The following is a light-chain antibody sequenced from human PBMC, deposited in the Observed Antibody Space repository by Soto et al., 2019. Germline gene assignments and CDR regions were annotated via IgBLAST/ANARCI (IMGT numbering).Light chain of an antibody. J-gene: IGKJ1*01. CDR2: GAS. CDR3: QQYGSSPQT. CDR1: QSVSSSY. Sequence: EIVVTQSPGTLSLSPGERATLSCRASQSVSSSYLAWYQQKPGQAPRLLIYGASSRATGIPDRFSGSGSGTDLALTISRLEPADFALYYCQQYGSSPQTFGQGNKVAIK. V-gene: IGKV3-20*01.